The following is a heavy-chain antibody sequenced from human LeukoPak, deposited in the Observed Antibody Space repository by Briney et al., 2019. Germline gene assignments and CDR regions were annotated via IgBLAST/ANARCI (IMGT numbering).Heavy chain of an antibody. CDR3: ASGYSSSYFDY. V-gene: IGHV3-21*04. D-gene: IGHD6-13*01. J-gene: IGHJ4*02. Sequence: GGSLRLSCAASGFTFSSYGMNWVRQAPGKGLEWVSSITSTSSYIYYADSVKGRFTISRDNAKNSLYLQVNSLRAEDTAVYYCASGYSSSYFDYWGQGTLVTVSS. CDR1: GFTFSSYG. CDR2: ITSTSSYI.